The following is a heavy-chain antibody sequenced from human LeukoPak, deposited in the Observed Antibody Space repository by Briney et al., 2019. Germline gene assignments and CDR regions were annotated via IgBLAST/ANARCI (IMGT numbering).Heavy chain of an antibody. D-gene: IGHD3-3*01. CDR3: ARGAAGELRFLEYY. J-gene: IGHJ4*02. Sequence: SVKVSCKASGGTFSSYAISWVRQAPGQGLEWMGGIIPIFGTANYAQKFQGRVTITTDESTSTAYMELSSLRSEDTAVYYCARGAAGELRFLEYYWGQGTLVTVSS. CDR2: IIPIFGTA. V-gene: IGHV1-69*05. CDR1: GGTFSSYA.